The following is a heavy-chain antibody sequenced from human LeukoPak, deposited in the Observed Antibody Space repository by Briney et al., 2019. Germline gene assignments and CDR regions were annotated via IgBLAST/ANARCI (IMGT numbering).Heavy chain of an antibody. CDR3: ARVKYYDYVWGSYPEVEDY. V-gene: IGHV3-74*01. Sequence: GGSLRLSCAASGFTFSSYWMHWVRQAPGKGLVWVSRINSDGSSTSYADSVKGRFTISRDNAKNTLYLQMNSLRAEDTAVYYCARVKYYDYVWGSYPEVEDYWGQGTLVTVSS. CDR2: INSDGSST. CDR1: GFTFSSYW. J-gene: IGHJ4*02. D-gene: IGHD3-16*02.